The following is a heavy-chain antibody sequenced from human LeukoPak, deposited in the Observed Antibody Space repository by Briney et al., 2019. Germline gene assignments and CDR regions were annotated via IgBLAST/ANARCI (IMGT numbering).Heavy chain of an antibody. CDR1: GGSISSYY. D-gene: IGHD3-3*01. CDR3: ARDNLTYYDFWSGYRTHYYYYYGMEV. Sequence: PSETLSLTCTVSGGSISSYYWSWIRQPPGKGLEWLGYIYYSGSTNYNPSLKSRVTISVETSKNQLSLKLSSVTAADTAVYYCARDNLTYYDFWSGYRTHYYYYYGMEVWGQGTTVTVSS. J-gene: IGHJ6*02. CDR2: IYYSGST. V-gene: IGHV4-59*01.